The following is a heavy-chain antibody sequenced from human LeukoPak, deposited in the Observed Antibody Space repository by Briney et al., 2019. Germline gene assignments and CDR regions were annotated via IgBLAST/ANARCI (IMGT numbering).Heavy chain of an antibody. J-gene: IGHJ3*02. Sequence: PGGSLRLSCTGSGLTFGDYGMSWFRQAPGKGLEWVANIKQDGSEKYYVDSVKGRFTISRGNAKNSLYLQMNSLRAEDTAVYYCAREYYDTSGSAFDIWGQGTMVTVSS. CDR2: IKQDGSEK. V-gene: IGHV3-7*01. D-gene: IGHD3-22*01. CDR3: AREYYDTSGSAFDI. CDR1: GLTFGDYG.